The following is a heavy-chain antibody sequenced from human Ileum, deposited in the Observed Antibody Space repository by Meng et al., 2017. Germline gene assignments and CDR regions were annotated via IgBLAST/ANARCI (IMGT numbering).Heavy chain of an antibody. CDR3: ARGGGSYYHFDY. Sequence: QLQLQQSGPGLVKPSQTLSLTWAIAGDSVSSNSAAWNWIRQSPSRGLEWPGRTYYRSKWFNEYAVSVKSRITINPDTSENQFSLQLNSVTPEDAAVYYCARGGGSYYHFDYWGQGTLVTVSS. D-gene: IGHD1-26*01. CDR1: GDSVSSNSAA. V-gene: IGHV6-1*01. CDR2: TYYRSKWFN. J-gene: IGHJ4*02.